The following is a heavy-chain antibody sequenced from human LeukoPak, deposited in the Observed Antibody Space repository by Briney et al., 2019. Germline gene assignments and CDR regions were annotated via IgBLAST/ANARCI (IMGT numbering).Heavy chain of an antibody. V-gene: IGHV3-23*01. CDR2: ISGSGGST. J-gene: IGHJ4*02. CDR1: GFTFSSYA. Sequence: GGSLRLSCAASGFTFSSYAMSWVRQAPGKGLEWVSAISGSGGSTYYADSVKGRFTISRDNSKNTLYLQMNSLRAEDTAVYYCAKVELYDFWSGYYKDFLRPFYFAYWGQGTLVTVSS. D-gene: IGHD3-3*01. CDR3: AKVELYDFWSGYYKDFLRPFYFAY.